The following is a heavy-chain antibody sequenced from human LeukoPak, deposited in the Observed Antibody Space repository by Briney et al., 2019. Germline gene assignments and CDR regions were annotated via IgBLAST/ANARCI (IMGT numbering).Heavy chain of an antibody. D-gene: IGHD4-17*01. CDR1: GFTFSSYG. CDR2: ISYDGSEK. V-gene: IGHV3-30*03. J-gene: IGHJ4*02. CDR3: ARDHDYAFDY. Sequence: PGGSLRLSCAASGFTFSSYGMHWVRQAPGKGLEWVALISYDGSEKYYADSVKGRFTISRDNSKNTLYVQMNSLRDEDTAVYYCARDHDYAFDYWGQGTLVTVSS.